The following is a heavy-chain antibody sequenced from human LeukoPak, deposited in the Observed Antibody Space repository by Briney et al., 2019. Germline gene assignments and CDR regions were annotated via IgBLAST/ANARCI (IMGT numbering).Heavy chain of an antibody. CDR2: VYYSTNT. CDR1: GDSISSSSYY. J-gene: IGHJ3*02. Sequence: SETLSLTCTVSGDSISSSSYYWDWIRQPPGKGLEWIGNVYYSTNTYYNPSLKSRVTVSVDTSKNQFSLKLSSVTAADTAIYYCARHSRSAYSGYENAFDIWGQGTVVTVSS. V-gene: IGHV4-39*01. CDR3: ARHSRSAYSGYENAFDI. D-gene: IGHD5-12*01.